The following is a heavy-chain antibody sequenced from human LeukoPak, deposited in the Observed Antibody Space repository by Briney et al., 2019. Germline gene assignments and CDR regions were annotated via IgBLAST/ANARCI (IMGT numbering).Heavy chain of an antibody. Sequence: GSLRLSCAASGFTFSSYAMHWVRQAPGKGLEWVAVISYDGSDKYYADSVKGRFTISRDNSKNTLYLQMNSLRAEDTAVYYCARVRHSSGYSGSFDIWGQGTMVTVSS. CDR1: GFTFSSYA. D-gene: IGHD3-22*01. V-gene: IGHV3-30*01. J-gene: IGHJ3*02. CDR3: ARVRHSSGYSGSFDI. CDR2: ISYDGSDK.